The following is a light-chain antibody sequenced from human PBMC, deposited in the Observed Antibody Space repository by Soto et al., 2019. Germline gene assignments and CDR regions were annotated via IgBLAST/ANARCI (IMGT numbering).Light chain of an antibody. CDR2: EDN. Sequence: QSVLTQPPSVSAAPGQKVTISCSGTSSNIGRNYVSWFQQFPGTAPKLLIYEDNKRPSGIPERFSGSKSGTSATLGISGLQSGDEADYYCGTWDSRLSAVFGGGTKLTVL. J-gene: IGLJ2*01. CDR1: SSNIGRNY. V-gene: IGLV1-51*01. CDR3: GTWDSRLSAV.